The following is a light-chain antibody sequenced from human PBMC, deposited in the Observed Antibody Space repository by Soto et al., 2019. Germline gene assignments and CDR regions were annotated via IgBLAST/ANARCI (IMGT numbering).Light chain of an antibody. J-gene: IGLJ1*01. Sequence: SYELTQPPSVSVAPGQAATITCGGDNIGSKSVHWYQQKPGQAPVLVVHDDSDRPSGIPERFSGSNSGKTATLTISRVEAGDEADYYCQVWDSTTDHDVFGIGTKLTVL. V-gene: IGLV3-21*02. CDR1: NIGSKS. CDR3: QVWDSTTDHDV. CDR2: DDS.